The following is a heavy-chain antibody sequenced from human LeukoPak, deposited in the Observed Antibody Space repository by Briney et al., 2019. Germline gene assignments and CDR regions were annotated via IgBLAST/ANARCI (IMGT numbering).Heavy chain of an antibody. J-gene: IGHJ4*02. V-gene: IGHV1-8*01. D-gene: IGHD2-15*01. CDR2: MNPNSGNT. Sequence: GASVKVSCKASAYTFTSYDINWVRQATGQGLEWMGWMNPNSGNTGYAQMFQGRVTMTRNTSISTAYMELSSLRSEDTAVYYCARGAPGSYCSGGSCPYFDYWGQGTLISVSS. CDR3: ARGAPGSYCSGGSCPYFDY. CDR1: AYTFTSYD.